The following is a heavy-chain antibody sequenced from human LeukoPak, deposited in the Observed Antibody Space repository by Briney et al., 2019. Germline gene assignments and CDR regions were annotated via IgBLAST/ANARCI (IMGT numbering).Heavy chain of an antibody. J-gene: IGHJ4*02. V-gene: IGHV1-2*02. CDR3: ARAYDISGYPPDY. Sequence: ASVKVSCKASGYTFTNYYMHWVRQAPGQGLEWMGWINPNSGGTNYAQKFQGRVTMTRDTSISTAYMELNRLRSDDTAVYYCARAYDISGYPPDYWGQGTLVTVSS. D-gene: IGHD3-22*01. CDR2: INPNSGGT. CDR1: GYTFTNYY.